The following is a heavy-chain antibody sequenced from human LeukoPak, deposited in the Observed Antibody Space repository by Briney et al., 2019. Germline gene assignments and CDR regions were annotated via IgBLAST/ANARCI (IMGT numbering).Heavy chain of an antibody. J-gene: IGHJ6*03. D-gene: IGHD5-24*01. CDR2: IYHSGST. CDR1: GYSISSGYY. Sequence: PSETLSLTCTVSGYSISSGYYWGWIRQPPGKGLEWIGSIYHSGSTYYNPSLKSRVTISVDTSKNLFSLKLSSVTAADTAVYYCARGHGDGYNYYYYYMDVWGKGTTVTVSS. V-gene: IGHV4-38-2*02. CDR3: ARGHGDGYNYYYYYMDV.